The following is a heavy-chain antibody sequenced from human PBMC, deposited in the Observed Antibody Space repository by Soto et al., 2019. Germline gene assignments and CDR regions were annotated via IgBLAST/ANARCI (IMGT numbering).Heavy chain of an antibody. CDR2: IYSGGST. Sequence: GGSLRLSCAASGFTVSSNYMSWVRQAPGKGLEWVSVIYSGGSTYYADSVKGRFTISRDNSKNTLYLQMNSLRAEDTAVYYCARGKVEQQLRFHYYYYYGMDVWGQGTTVTASS. CDR3: ARGKVEQQLRFHYYYYYGMDV. D-gene: IGHD6-13*01. CDR1: GFTVSSNY. V-gene: IGHV3-53*01. J-gene: IGHJ6*02.